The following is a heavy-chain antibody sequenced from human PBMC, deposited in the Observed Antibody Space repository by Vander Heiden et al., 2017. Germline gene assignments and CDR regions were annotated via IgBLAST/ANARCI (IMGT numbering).Heavy chain of an antibody. D-gene: IGHD1-26*01. V-gene: IGHV3-11*01. CDR3: ARNPTYRAFDY. CDR1: GFPFIDYY. Sequence: QVQLVESGGGLVKPGGSLRLSCAASGFPFIDYYMSWIRQAPGKGLEWVSYISSSGSTIDDADSVKGRFTIARDNAKNSLYMKMKRMRAEDTAVYYVARNPTYRAFDYWRQGTMVTVFS. CDR2: ISSSGSTI. J-gene: IGHJ4*02.